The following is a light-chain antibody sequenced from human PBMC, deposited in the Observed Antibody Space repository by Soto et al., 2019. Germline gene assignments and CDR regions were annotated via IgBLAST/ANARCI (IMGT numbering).Light chain of an antibody. V-gene: IGKV1-5*03. Sequence: DIQMTQSPSTLSASVGDRVTITCRASQSISSWLAWYQQKPGKAPKLLIYKASSSESGVPSRFSGSGSGTEFTLTISSLQPDDFATYYCKQYNSGWTFGQGTKVEIK. CDR2: KAS. CDR1: QSISSW. CDR3: KQYNSGWT. J-gene: IGKJ1*01.